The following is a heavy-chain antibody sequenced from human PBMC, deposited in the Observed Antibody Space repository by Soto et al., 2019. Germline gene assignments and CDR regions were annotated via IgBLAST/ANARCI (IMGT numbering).Heavy chain of an antibody. Sequence: GGSLRLSCAASGFTFKNYGMHWVRQAPGKGLEWVAVILYDGSYKYYADSVQGRFTISRDNSKNTLYLQMNSLRAEDTAVYYCAKDAYYYDSGGDFEGGYFDYWGQGALVTVSS. V-gene: IGHV3-30*18. CDR2: ILYDGSYK. J-gene: IGHJ4*02. D-gene: IGHD3-22*01. CDR3: AKDAYYYDSGGDFEGGYFDY. CDR1: GFTFKNYG.